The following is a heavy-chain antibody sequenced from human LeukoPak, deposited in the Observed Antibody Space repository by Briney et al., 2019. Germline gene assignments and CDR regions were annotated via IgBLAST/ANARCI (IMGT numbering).Heavy chain of an antibody. Sequence: ASVKVSCKASGYTFTSYGISWVRQAPGQGLEWMGWISAYNGNTNYAQKLQGRVTMTTDTTTSTAYMELGSLRSDDTAVYYCARDRSGYDSGDYWGQGTLVTVSS. CDR1: GYTFTSYG. CDR3: ARDRSGYDSGDY. D-gene: IGHD5-12*01. CDR2: ISAYNGNT. V-gene: IGHV1-18*01. J-gene: IGHJ4*02.